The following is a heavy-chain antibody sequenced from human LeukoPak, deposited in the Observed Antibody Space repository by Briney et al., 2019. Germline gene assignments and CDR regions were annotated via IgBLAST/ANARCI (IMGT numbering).Heavy chain of an antibody. CDR1: GFTFGDYA. V-gene: IGHV3-49*04. J-gene: IGHJ4*02. D-gene: IGHD7-27*01. Sequence: GGSLRLSCTVSGFTFGDYAINWVRQAPGKGLEWVGFIRSKAFGETAEYAASVKGRFTISRDDSKSIAYLQMNSLKTEDTAVYYCTRDRGSSTLGDYWGQGTLVTVSS. CDR3: TRDRGSSTLGDY. CDR2: IRSKAFGETA.